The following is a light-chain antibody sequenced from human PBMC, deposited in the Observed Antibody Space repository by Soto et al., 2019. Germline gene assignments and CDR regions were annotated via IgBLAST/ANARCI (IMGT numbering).Light chain of an antibody. J-gene: IGKJ2*01. CDR3: QQYNDWPPGYT. Sequence: EIVMTQSPATLSVSPGERATLSCRASQSLSSNLAWYQQKPGQSPRLLIHDASTRATGIPDRFSGSGSGTEFTLTISSLQSEDFAVYYCQQYNDWPPGYTFGQGTKVEIK. CDR1: QSLSSN. CDR2: DAS. V-gene: IGKV3-15*01.